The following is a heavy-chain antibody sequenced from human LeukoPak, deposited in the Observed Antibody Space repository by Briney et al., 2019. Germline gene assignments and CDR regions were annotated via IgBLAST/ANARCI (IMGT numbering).Heavy chain of an antibody. V-gene: IGHV1-2*02. CDR1: GYTFTGYY. Sequence: GASVKVSCKASGYTFTGYYIHWVRQAPGQGLEWMGWINPNSGGTNYAQKFQGRVTMTRDTSISTAYMELSRLRSDDTAVYYCARDPAYYSSSPIGWFDPWGQGTLVTVSS. D-gene: IGHD6-6*01. J-gene: IGHJ5*02. CDR2: INPNSGGT. CDR3: ARDPAYYSSSPIGWFDP.